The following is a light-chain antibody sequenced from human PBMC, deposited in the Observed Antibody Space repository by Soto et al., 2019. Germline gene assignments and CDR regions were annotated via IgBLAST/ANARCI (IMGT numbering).Light chain of an antibody. Sequence: EIVLTQSPGTLSLSPGERATLSCRASQSVGFTYLAWYQQKPGQAPRLLIYAASSRATGIPDRFSGSGSGTDFTLNISSLEPEDFAVYYCQQFDTSPFTFGQGTKLEIK. J-gene: IGKJ2*01. CDR1: QSVGFTY. CDR3: QQFDTSPFT. CDR2: AAS. V-gene: IGKV3-20*01.